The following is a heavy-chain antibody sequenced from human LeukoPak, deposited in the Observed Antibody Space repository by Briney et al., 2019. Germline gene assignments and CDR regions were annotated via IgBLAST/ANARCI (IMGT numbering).Heavy chain of an antibody. CDR1: GGSISSSSYY. Sequence: SETLSLTXTVSGGSISSSSYYWSWIRQPPGKGLEWIGSIYYSGSAYYNPSLKSRVTISVDTSKNQFSLKLSSVTAADTAVYYCARRRSGWYLVDYWGQGTLVTVSS. CDR3: ARRRSGWYLVDY. J-gene: IGHJ4*02. D-gene: IGHD6-19*01. CDR2: IYYSGSA. V-gene: IGHV4-39*01.